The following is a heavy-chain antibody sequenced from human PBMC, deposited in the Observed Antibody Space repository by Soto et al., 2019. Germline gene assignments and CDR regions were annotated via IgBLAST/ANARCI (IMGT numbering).Heavy chain of an antibody. CDR2: ISYDGSNK. V-gene: IGHV3-30*18. Sequence: GGSLRLSCAASGFTFSSYGMHWVRQAPGKGLEWVAVISYDGSNKYYADSVKGRFTISRDNSKNTLYLQMNSLRAEDTAVYYCAKELPDYYGSGSSSPGSYWGQGTLVTVSS. D-gene: IGHD3-10*01. J-gene: IGHJ4*02. CDR1: GFTFSSYG. CDR3: AKELPDYYGSGSSSPGSY.